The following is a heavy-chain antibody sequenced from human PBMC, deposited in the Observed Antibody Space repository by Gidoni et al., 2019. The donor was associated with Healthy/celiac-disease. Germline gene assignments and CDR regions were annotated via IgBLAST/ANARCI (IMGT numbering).Heavy chain of an antibody. V-gene: IGHV1-8*01. Sequence: QVPLVQSGAEVKKPGASVKVSCKASGYTFTSYDINWVRQATGQGLEWMGWMNPNSGNTGYAQKFQGRVTMTRNTSISTAYMELSSLRSEDTAVYYCARVTLSSGILYYYYGMDVWGQGTTVTVSS. D-gene: IGHD3-10*01. J-gene: IGHJ6*02. CDR2: MNPNSGNT. CDR3: ARVTLSSGILYYYYGMDV. CDR1: GYTFTSYD.